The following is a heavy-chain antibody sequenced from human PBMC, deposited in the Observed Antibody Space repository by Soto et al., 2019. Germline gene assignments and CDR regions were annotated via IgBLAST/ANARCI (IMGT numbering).Heavy chain of an antibody. V-gene: IGHV4-30-2*01. J-gene: IGHJ6*02. D-gene: IGHD2-2*01. CDR1: GGSISSAGYS. Sequence: QLQLQESGSGLVKASQTLSLTCAVSGGSISSAGYSWNWIRQPPGKGLEWIGYIYFGGSTNYNPSLKSRVTIDRSDTQFSLKLYSVTAADTAVYYCARAAGAVPAADGMDVWGQGTTVTVSS. CDR3: ARAAGAVPAADGMDV. CDR2: IYFGGST.